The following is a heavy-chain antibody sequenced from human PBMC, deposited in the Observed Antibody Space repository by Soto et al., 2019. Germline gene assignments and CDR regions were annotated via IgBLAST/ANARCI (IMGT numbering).Heavy chain of an antibody. CDR2: ISSSSSTI. Sequence: LRLSCAASGFAFSSYSMNWVRQAPGKGLEWVSYISSSSSTIYYAESVKGRFTISRDNAKKSLYLQMNSLRDEDTAVYYCAREPYFYYGMAVWGQGTTVTVSS. V-gene: IGHV3-48*02. D-gene: IGHD2-21*01. J-gene: IGHJ6*02. CDR1: GFAFSSYS. CDR3: AREPYFYYGMAV.